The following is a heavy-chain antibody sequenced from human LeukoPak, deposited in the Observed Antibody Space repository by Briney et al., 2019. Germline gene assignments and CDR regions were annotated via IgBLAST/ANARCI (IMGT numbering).Heavy chain of an antibody. CDR1: KFTFNNYE. CDR3: ARTDIVATTLNYYYYYMDV. D-gene: IGHD5-12*01. Sequence: GGSLRLSCAASKFTFNNYEMSWVRQAPGKGLEWVSYISSRNDTMYYADSVKGRFTISRDNAKNSLYLHMNSLRAEDTAVYYCARTDIVATTLNYYYYYMDVWGKGTTVTVSS. V-gene: IGHV3-48*03. CDR2: ISSRNDTM. J-gene: IGHJ6*03.